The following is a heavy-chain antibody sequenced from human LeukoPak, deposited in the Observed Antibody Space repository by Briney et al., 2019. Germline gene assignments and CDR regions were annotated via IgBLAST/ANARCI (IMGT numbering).Heavy chain of an antibody. CDR1: GGSISSNNYY. J-gene: IGHJ6*04. CDR2: IYTSGSTSGST. CDR3: ARDLVGAMLDV. D-gene: IGHD2-2*01. V-gene: IGHV4-61*02. Sequence: SETLSLTCTVSGGSISSNNYYWNWIRQPAGKGLEWIGRIYTSGSTSGSTNYNPSLKSRVTISVDTSKNQFSLKLSSVTAADTAVYYCARDLVGAMLDVWGKGTTVTVSS.